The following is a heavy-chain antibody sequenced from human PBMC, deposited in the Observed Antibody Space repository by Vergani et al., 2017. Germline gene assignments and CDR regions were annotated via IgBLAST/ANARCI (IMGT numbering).Heavy chain of an antibody. CDR2: IWFDGNNK. J-gene: IGHJ1*01. V-gene: IGHV3-33*08. CDR3: ASPPLYSTSWNECFQN. Sequence: VQLVESGGGLVQPGGSLRLSCAASGFTFSTYGMHWVRQAPGKGLEWVAVIWFDGNNKYYADSVKGRFTISRDNSKNTLYLQMNSLRAEDTAVYYCASPPLYSTSWNECFQNWGQGTLVTVSS. CDR1: GFTFSTYG. D-gene: IGHD6-13*01.